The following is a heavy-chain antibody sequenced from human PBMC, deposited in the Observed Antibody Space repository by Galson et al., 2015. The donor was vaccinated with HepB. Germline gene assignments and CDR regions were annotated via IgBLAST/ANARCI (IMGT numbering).Heavy chain of an antibody. Sequence: SLRLSCAASGFTFSSYGMHWVRQAPGKGLEWVAVISYDGSNKYYADSVKGRFTISRDNSKNTLYLQMNSLRAEDTAVYYCAKDSGSSGPQTDYYYGMDVWGQGTTVTVSS. V-gene: IGHV3-30*18. CDR1: GFTFSSYG. CDR3: AKDSGSSGPQTDYYYGMDV. J-gene: IGHJ6*02. D-gene: IGHD6-19*01. CDR2: ISYDGSNK.